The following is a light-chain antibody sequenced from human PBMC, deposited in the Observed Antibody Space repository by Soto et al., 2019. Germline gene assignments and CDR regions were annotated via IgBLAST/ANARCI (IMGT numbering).Light chain of an antibody. CDR1: SSDVGGYNS. V-gene: IGLV2-8*01. CDR3: SSYAGSNNLYV. J-gene: IGLJ1*01. CDR2: EVT. Sequence: SVLTQPPSASGAPGQSVTISRTGTSSDVGGYNSVSWYQQHPGQAPKLMIYEVTKRPSGVPDRFSGSKSGNTASLTVSGLQAEDEADYYCSSYAGSNNLYVFGTGTKVTVL.